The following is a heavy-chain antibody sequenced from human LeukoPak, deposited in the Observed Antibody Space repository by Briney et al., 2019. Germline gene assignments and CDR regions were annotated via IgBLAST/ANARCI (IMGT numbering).Heavy chain of an antibody. V-gene: IGHV3-23*01. CDR2: MSGSGGST. D-gene: IGHD3-16*01. Sequence: GGSLTLSYAASGLPFRSYALSWLRQPAAKGLEWVSAMSGSGGSTYYEHSVKGPFTISRDHFKDTVCLQMNILSPRDPAVYSFAKGYVDYVWGSYYFDYGGQGTLVTVSS. CDR1: GLPFRSYA. CDR3: AKGYVDYVWGSYYFDY. J-gene: IGHJ4*02.